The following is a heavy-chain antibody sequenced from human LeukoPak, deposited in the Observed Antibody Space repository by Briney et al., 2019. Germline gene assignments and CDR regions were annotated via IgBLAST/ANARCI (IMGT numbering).Heavy chain of an antibody. J-gene: IGHJ4*02. CDR3: TSHYGSGGF. CDR1: GFTFSSYA. CDR2: IKIKIDGGTT. V-gene: IGHV3-15*01. Sequence: GGALRLSCAASGFTFSSYAMSWVRQAPGKGLEWVGRIKIKIDGGTTVYAAPVKGRFTISRDDSKNTMYLQMSSLEIEDTAVYYCTSHYGSGGFWGQGTLVTVSS. D-gene: IGHD3-10*01.